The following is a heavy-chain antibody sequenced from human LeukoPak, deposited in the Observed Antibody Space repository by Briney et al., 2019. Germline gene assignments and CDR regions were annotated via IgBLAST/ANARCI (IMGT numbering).Heavy chain of an antibody. J-gene: IGHJ4*02. CDR2: ISSSSSTI. V-gene: IGHV3-48*04. CDR1: GFTFSSYS. D-gene: IGHD6-6*01. Sequence: GGSLRLSCAASGFTFSSYSMNWVRQAPGKGLEWVSYISSSSSTIYYADSAKGRFTISRDNAKNSLYLQMNSLRAEDTAVYYCARDGYSSSNYWGQGTLVTVSS. CDR3: ARDGYSSSNY.